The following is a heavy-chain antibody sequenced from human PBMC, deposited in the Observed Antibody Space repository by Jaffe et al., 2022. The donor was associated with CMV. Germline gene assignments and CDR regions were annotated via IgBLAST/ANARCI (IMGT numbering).Heavy chain of an antibody. D-gene: IGHD4-17*01. V-gene: IGHV3-23*04. Sequence: EVQLVESGGGLVQPGGSLRLSCAASGFTFSSYAMSWVRQAPGKGLEWVSAISGSGGSTYYADSVKGRFTISRDNSKNTLYLQMNSLRAEDTAVYYCAKRPENYGDFPYYFDYWGQGTLVTVSS. CDR3: AKRPENYGDFPYYFDY. CDR1: GFTFSSYA. CDR2: ISGSGGST. J-gene: IGHJ4*02.